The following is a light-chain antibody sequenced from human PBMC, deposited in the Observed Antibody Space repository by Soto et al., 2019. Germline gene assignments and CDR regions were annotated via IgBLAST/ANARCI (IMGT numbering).Light chain of an antibody. Sequence: QTVVTQPPSASGTPGQRVTISCSGSSSNIESNFVYWYQQFPGTAPRLLIYRNNQRPSGVPDRFSVSKSGTSASLAISALRSEDEADYYCTVWDDSLRGRLFGGGTKLTVL. CDR1: SSNIESNF. V-gene: IGLV1-47*01. J-gene: IGLJ2*01. CDR3: TVWDDSLRGRL. CDR2: RNN.